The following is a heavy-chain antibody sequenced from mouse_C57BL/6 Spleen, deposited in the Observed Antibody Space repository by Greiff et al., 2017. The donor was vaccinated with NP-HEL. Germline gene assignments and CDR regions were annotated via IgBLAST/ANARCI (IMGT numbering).Heavy chain of an antibody. J-gene: IGHJ3*01. CDR1: GYTFTSYW. D-gene: IGHD1-1*01. CDR3: ARTFYYGSSYRAWFAY. CDR2: IDPSDSYT. V-gene: IGHV1-50*01. Sequence: QVQLQQSGAELVKPGASVKLSCKASGYTFTSYWMQWVKQRPGQGLEWIGEIDPSDSYTNYNQKFKGKATLTVDTSSSTAYMQLSSLTSEDSAVYYCARTFYYGSSYRAWFAYWGQGTLVTVSA.